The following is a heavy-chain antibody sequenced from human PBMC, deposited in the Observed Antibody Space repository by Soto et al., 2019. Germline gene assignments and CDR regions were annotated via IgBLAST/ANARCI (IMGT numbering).Heavy chain of an antibody. V-gene: IGHV1-18*04. CDR2: INANNGNT. D-gene: IGHD1-7*01. CDR1: GYTFTGYY. CDR3: ARTPGTTSYYYMDV. J-gene: IGHJ6*03. Sequence: ASVKVSCKASGYTFTGYYMHWVRQAPGQGLEWMGWINANNGNTNYAQKLQGRVTMTTDTSTSTAYMELRSLRSDDTAVYYCARTPGTTSYYYMDVWGKGTTVTVSS.